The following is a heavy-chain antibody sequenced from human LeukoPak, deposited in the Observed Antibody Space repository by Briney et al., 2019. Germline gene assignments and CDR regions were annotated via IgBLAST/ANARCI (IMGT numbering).Heavy chain of an antibody. V-gene: IGHV1-2*02. J-gene: IGHJ4*02. CDR3: AKDTGTFSFGDY. D-gene: IGHD5-18*01. CDR1: GYTFTGYY. Sequence: ASVKVSCKASGYTFTGYYTHWVRQAPGQGLEWMGWINTNSGGTSYAQKFQGRVTMTRDTSMSTAYLELSRLTSDDTAVYYCAKDTGTFSFGDYWGQGTLVTVSS. CDR2: INTNSGGT.